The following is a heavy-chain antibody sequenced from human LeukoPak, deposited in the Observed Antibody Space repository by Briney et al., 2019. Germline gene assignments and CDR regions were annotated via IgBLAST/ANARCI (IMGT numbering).Heavy chain of an antibody. CDR1: GFTFSSYA. J-gene: IGHJ3*02. V-gene: IGHV3-23*01. Sequence: PGGSLRLSCAASGFTFSSYAMSWVRQAPGKGLEWVSAISGSGGSTYYADSVKGRFTISRDNSKNTLYLQMNSLRAEDTAVYYCAKDQGSSWYPGGVFHIWGQGTMVIVSS. CDR2: ISGSGGST. D-gene: IGHD6-13*01. CDR3: AKDQGSSWYPGGVFHI.